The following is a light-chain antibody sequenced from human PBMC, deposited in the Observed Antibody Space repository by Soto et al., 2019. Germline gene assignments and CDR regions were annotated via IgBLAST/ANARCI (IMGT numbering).Light chain of an antibody. V-gene: IGKV1-5*01. CDR2: AAS. CDR1: QTISSW. Sequence: DIQMTQSPSTVSAYVGDSVTITCRASQTISSWLAWYQQKPGKAPKLLIYAASTLQSGVPSRFSGSGSGTDFTLTISCLQSEDFATYYCQQYYSYPWMFGQGTKVDIK. CDR3: QQYYSYPWM. J-gene: IGKJ1*01.